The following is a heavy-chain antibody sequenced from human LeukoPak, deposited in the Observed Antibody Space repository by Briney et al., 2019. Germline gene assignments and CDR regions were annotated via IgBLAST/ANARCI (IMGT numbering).Heavy chain of an antibody. CDR2: INHSGST. CDR3: ARGTERRNYDILTGYYNRIDYYFDY. CDR1: GGSFSGYY. V-gene: IGHV4-34*01. D-gene: IGHD3-9*01. J-gene: IGHJ4*02. Sequence: SETLSLTCAVYGGSFSGYYWSWIRQPPGKGLEWIGEINHSGSTNYNPSLKSRVTISVDTSKNQFSLKLSSVTAADTAVYYCARGTERRNYDILTGYYNRIDYYFDYWGQGTLVTVSS.